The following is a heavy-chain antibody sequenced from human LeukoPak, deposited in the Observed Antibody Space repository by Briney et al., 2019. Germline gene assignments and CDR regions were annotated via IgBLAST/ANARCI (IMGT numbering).Heavy chain of an antibody. Sequence: ASVKVSCKASGYTFTSYGISWVRQAPGQGLEWMGWISAYNGNTNYAQKLQGRVTMTTDTSTSTAYMELRSLRSDDTAVYYCARGMFGGVFPGPTWSAPGGRGTLVPVS. D-gene: IGHD3-16*01. J-gene: IGHJ5*02. CDR1: GYTFTSYG. CDR3: ARGMFGGVFPGPTWSAP. CDR2: ISAYNGNT. V-gene: IGHV1-18*01.